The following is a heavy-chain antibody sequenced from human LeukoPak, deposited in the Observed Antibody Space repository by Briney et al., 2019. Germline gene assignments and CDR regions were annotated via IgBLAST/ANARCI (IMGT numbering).Heavy chain of an antibody. CDR3: ARGRAGLRYFDWLSDPFDY. D-gene: IGHD3-9*01. CDR2: INPNSGGT. Sequence: ASVKVSCKASGYTFTGYYMHWVRQAPGQGLEWMGWINPNSGGTNYAQKFQGRVTMTRDTSISTAYMELSRLRSEDTAVYYCARGRAGLRYFDWLSDPFDYWGQGTLVTVSS. V-gene: IGHV1-2*02. CDR1: GYTFTGYY. J-gene: IGHJ4*02.